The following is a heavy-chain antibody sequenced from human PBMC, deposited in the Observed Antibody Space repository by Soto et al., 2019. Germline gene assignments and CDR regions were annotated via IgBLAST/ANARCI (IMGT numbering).Heavy chain of an antibody. CDR2: IYYSGST. J-gene: IGHJ3*02. CDR3: ARAMIGSSFDI. Sequence: PSETLSLTCTVSGGSISSGGYYWSWIRQHPGKGLEWIGYIYYSGSTYYNPSLKSRVTISVDTSKNQFSLKLSSVTAAGTAVYYCARAMIGSSFDIWGQWTMVIVSS. CDR1: GGSISSGGYY. D-gene: IGHD3-22*01. V-gene: IGHV4-31*03.